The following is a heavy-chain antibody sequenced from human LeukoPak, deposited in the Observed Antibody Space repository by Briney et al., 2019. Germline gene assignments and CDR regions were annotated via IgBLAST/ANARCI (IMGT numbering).Heavy chain of an antibody. CDR1: GFTLSSYG. CDR3: AKDENSESYRNFDY. V-gene: IGHV3-30*18. J-gene: IGHJ4*02. CDR2: ISYDGSNK. D-gene: IGHD1-26*01. Sequence: GGSLRLSCAACGFTLSSYGMHWVRQAPGKGLEWVAVISYDGSNKYYADSVKGRFTISRDNSKNTLYLQMNSLRAEDTAVYYCAKDENSESYRNFDYWGQGTLVTVSS.